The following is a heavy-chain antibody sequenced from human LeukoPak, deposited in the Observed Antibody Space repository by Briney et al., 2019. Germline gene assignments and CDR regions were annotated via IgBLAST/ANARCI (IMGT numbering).Heavy chain of an antibody. V-gene: IGHV4-34*01. CDR1: GGSFNDYY. CDR2: INHSGRT. CDR3: ASYRDYYDSRGGYFDL. J-gene: IGHJ2*01. D-gene: IGHD3-22*01. Sequence: SENLSLTCAVYGGSFNDYYWSWIRQPPGKGLEWIGEINHSGRTNYNPSLKSRITTSVDTSKNQFSLKLSSVTAADTAVYYCASYRDYYDSRGGYFDLWGRGTLVTVSS.